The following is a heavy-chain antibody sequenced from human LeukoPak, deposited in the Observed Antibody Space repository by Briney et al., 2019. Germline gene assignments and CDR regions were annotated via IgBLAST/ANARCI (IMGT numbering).Heavy chain of an antibody. Sequence: ASVKVSCKASGYTFTSYDINWVRQATGQGLEWMGWMNPNSGNTGYAQKFQGRVTMTRNTSISTAYMELSRLRSEDTAVYYCARDVAAAAGSYFDYWAREPWSPSPQ. J-gene: IGHJ4*02. CDR3: ARDVAAAAGSYFDY. V-gene: IGHV1-8*01. CDR1: GYTFTSYD. CDR2: MNPNSGNT. D-gene: IGHD2-15*01.